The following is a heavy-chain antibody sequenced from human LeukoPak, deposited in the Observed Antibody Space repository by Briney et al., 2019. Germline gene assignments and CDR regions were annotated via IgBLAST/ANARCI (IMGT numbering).Heavy chain of an antibody. CDR2: ISGRGGST. Sequence: GSLRLSCAASGFTFSSYAMTWVRQAPGGGLDWVSIISGRGGSTYYADSVKGRFTISRDNSKITLYLQMNSLRAEDTALYYCAKQIVGATTFDDWGQGTLVTVSS. J-gene: IGHJ4*02. CDR1: GFTFSSYA. D-gene: IGHD1-26*01. CDR3: AKQIVGATTFDD. V-gene: IGHV3-23*01.